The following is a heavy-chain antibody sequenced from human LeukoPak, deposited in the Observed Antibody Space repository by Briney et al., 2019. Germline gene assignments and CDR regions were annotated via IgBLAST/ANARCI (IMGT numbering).Heavy chain of an antibody. J-gene: IGHJ4*02. CDR2: IYYSGRT. CDR1: GGSISSYY. D-gene: IGHD5-18*01. CDR3: ARGQKYRNGYTVTELGSGYFDY. Sequence: SETLSLTCRVSGGSISSYYWSWIRQPPGKGLEWIGYIYYSGRTNYNPSLKSRVTISVDTSKNQFSLTPSSVTAADTAVYYCARGQKYRNGYTVTELGSGYFDYWGQGTLVTVSS. V-gene: IGHV4-59*01.